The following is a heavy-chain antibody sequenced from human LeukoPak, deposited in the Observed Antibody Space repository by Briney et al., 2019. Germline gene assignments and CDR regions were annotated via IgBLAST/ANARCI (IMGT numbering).Heavy chain of an antibody. J-gene: IGHJ4*02. CDR2: ISSRSSYK. Sequence: GGSLRLSCAASGFTFSSYAMSWVRQAPGKGLEWVSSISSRSSYKYYADSVKGRFTISRDNAKNSLHLQMNSLRAEETAVYYCASGGTMIVVAITGYWGQGTLVTVSS. D-gene: IGHD3-22*01. V-gene: IGHV3-21*01. CDR1: GFTFSSYA. CDR3: ASGGTMIVVAITGY.